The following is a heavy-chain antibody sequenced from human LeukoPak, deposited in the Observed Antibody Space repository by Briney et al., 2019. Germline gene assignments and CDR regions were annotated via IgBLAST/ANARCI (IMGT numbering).Heavy chain of an antibody. J-gene: IGHJ6*02. CDR3: ARGVGWWLPSGMDV. D-gene: IGHD5-12*01. V-gene: IGHV3-21*01. CDR1: GFTFSSYS. Sequence: GGSLRLSCAASGFTFSSYSMNWVRQAPGKGLEWVSSISSSSSYIYYADSVKGRFTISRDNAKNSLYLQMNSLRAEDTAVYYCARGVGWWLPSGMDVWGQGTTVTVSS. CDR2: ISSSSSYI.